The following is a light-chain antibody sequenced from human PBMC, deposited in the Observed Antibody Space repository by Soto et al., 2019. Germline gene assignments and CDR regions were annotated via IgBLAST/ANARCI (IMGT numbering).Light chain of an antibody. Sequence: EIAMTQSPATLSVSPGERATLSCRASETVRSDLAWYQQKPGQAPRLLIYDASTRATGIPARFSGSGSGTEFTLTISSLQSEDFAVYYCQQYNRWPPITFGQGTRLEIK. CDR3: QQYNRWPPIT. J-gene: IGKJ5*01. V-gene: IGKV3-15*01. CDR1: ETVRSD. CDR2: DAS.